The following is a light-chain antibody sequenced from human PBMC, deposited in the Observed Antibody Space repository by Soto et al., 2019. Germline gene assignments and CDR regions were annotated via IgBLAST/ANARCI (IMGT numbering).Light chain of an antibody. CDR3: AAWDDSLNGLV. J-gene: IGLJ1*01. V-gene: IGLV1-44*01. CDR1: SSNIGSNT. Sequence: QSVLTQPPSASGTPGQRVTISCSGSSSNIGSNTVNWYQQLPGTAPKLLIYNNNQRPSGVPDRCSGSKSGTSASLAISGLQSEDEADYYCAAWDDSLNGLVFGTGTKLTVL. CDR2: NNN.